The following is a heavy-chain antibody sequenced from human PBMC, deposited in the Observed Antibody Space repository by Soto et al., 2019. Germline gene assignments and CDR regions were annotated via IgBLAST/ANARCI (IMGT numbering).Heavy chain of an antibody. J-gene: IGHJ6*03. Sequence: ASVKVSCKASGYTFTGYYMHWVRQAPGQGLEWMGWINPNSGGTDYAQKFQGWVTMTRDTSISTAYMERSRLRSDDTAVYYCARGGQQLVPFLYYYYYYYMDVWGKGTTVTVSS. CDR3: ARGGQQLVPFLYYYYYYYMDV. CDR2: INPNSGGT. D-gene: IGHD6-13*01. CDR1: GYTFTGYY. V-gene: IGHV1-2*04.